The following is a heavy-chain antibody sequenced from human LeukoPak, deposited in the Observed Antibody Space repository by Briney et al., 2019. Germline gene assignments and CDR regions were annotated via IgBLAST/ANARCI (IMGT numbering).Heavy chain of an antibody. CDR2: INPSGGST. CDR1: GYTFTSYY. J-gene: IGHJ5*02. V-gene: IGHV1-46*01. D-gene: IGHD4-17*01. CDR3: ARTTVTTVDWFDP. Sequence: ASVKVSCKASGYTFTSYYMHWVRQAPGQGLEWMGIINPSGGSTSYAQKFQGRVTMTTDTSTSTAYMELRSLRSDDTAVYYCARTTVTTVDWFDPWGQGTLVTVSS.